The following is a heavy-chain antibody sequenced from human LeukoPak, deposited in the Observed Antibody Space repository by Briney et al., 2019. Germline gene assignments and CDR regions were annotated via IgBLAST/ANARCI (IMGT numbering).Heavy chain of an antibody. J-gene: IGHJ5*02. CDR2: IYYSGST. CDR3: ARGYYDFWSGLSGIWFDP. V-gene: IGHV4-39*01. CDR1: GGSISSSSYY. Sequence: SETLSLTCTVSGGSISSSSYYWGWIRQPPGKGLEWIGSIYYSGSTYYNPSLKSRVTISVDTSKNQFSLKLSSVTAADTAVYYCARGYYDFWSGLSGIWFDPWGQGTLATVSS. D-gene: IGHD3-3*01.